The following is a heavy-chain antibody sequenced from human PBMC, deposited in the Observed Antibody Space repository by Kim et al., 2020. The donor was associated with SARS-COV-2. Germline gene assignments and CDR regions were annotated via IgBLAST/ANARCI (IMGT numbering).Heavy chain of an antibody. CDR2: IYYSGST. V-gene: IGHV4-59*01. J-gene: IGHJ2*01. D-gene: IGHD2-2*01. Sequence: SETLSLTCTVSGGSISSYYWSWIRQPPGKGLEWIGYIYYSGSTNYNSSLKSRVTISVDTSKNQFSLKLSSVTAADTAVYYCARSYCSSTSCLLRSYWYFDLWGRGTLVTVSS. CDR1: GGSISSYY. CDR3: ARSYCSSTSCLLRSYWYFDL.